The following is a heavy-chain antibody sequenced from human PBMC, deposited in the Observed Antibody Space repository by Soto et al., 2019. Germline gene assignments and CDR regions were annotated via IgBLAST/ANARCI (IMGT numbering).Heavy chain of an antibody. CDR1: GGTFSSYA. CDR3: ASGGYYYGSGSSNYYYYYGMDV. Sequence: ASVKVSCKASGGTFSSYAISWVRQAPGQGLEWMGGIIPIFGTANYAQKFQGRVTITADESTSTAYMELSSLRSEDTAVYYCASGGYYYGSGSSNYYYYYGMDVWGQGTTVTVSS. CDR2: IIPIFGTA. J-gene: IGHJ6*02. V-gene: IGHV1-69*13. D-gene: IGHD3-10*01.